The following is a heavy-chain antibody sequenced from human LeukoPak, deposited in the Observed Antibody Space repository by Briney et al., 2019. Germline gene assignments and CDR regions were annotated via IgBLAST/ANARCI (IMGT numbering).Heavy chain of an antibody. D-gene: IGHD3-22*01. V-gene: IGHV4-34*01. J-gene: IGHJ4*02. CDR2: INHSGST. Sequence: PSETLSLTCAVYGGSFSGYYWSWIRQPPGKGLEWIGEINHSGSTNYNPSLKSRVTISVDTSKNQFSLKLSSVTAADTAVYYCARRSVEPADNGDYDSSGFYYFDYWGQGTLVTVSS. CDR3: ARRSVEPADNGDYDSSGFYYFDY. CDR1: GGSFSGYY.